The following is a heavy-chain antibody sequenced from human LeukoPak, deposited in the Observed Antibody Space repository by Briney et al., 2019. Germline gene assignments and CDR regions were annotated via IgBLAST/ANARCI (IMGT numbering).Heavy chain of an antibody. D-gene: IGHD5-12*01. CDR1: GFTFSSYG. V-gene: IGHV3-30*18. CDR2: ISYDGSNK. J-gene: IGHJ4*02. CDR3: AKGTSKWLRNCPIDY. Sequence: PGGSLRLSCAASGFTFSSYGMHWVRQAPGKGLEWVAVISYDGSNKYYADSVKGRFTIARDNSKNTLYLQMNSLRAEDTAVYYCAKGTSKWLRNCPIDYWGQGTLVTVSS.